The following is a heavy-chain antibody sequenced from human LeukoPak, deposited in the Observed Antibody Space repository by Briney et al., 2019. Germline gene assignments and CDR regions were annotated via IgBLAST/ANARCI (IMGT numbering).Heavy chain of an antibody. D-gene: IGHD3-10*01. CDR2: IWYDGGNK. CDR3: AKGGTYYYGSGSYWTSDY. Sequence: GGSLRLSCAASGFTFSSYGMHWVRQAPGKGLEWVAVIWYDGGNKYYVDSVKGRFTISRDNSKNTLYLQMNSLRAEDTAVYYCAKGGTYYYGSGSYWTSDYWGQGTLVTISS. J-gene: IGHJ4*02. CDR1: GFTFSSYG. V-gene: IGHV3-33*06.